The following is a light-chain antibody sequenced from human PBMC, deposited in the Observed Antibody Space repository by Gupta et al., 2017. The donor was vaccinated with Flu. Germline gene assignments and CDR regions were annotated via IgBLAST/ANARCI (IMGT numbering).Light chain of an antibody. CDR1: ALPKKH. J-gene: IGLJ2*01. CDR3: YSADSTGNHRV. CDR2: EDT. Sequence: SYELTQPPSVSVSSGQTARITCSGDALPKKHAYWYQQKSGQAPVLVIYEDTKRPSEIPERFSGSSSGTMASLTISGAQVEDEADYYGYSADSTGNHRVFGGGTKLTVL. V-gene: IGLV3-10*01.